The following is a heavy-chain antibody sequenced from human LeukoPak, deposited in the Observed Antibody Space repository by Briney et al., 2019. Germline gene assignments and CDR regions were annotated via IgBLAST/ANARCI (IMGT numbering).Heavy chain of an antibody. J-gene: IGHJ4*02. CDR2: ISHNGGST. V-gene: IGHV3-23*01. CDR1: GFTFSGYA. CDR3: AKSSPPPLRY. Sequence: PGGSLRLSCGASGFTFSGYAMSWVRQAPGKGLEWVSSISHNGGSTFDADSVMGRFTISRDNSKNTLYLQMNSLRAEDTAVYYCAKSSPPPLRYWGQGTLVTVSS.